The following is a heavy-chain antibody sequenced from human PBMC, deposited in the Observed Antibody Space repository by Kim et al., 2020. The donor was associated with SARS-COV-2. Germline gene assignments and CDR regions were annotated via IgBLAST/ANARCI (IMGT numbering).Heavy chain of an antibody. CDR3: ARRPSTLVWFDP. CDR1: GGSISINSYY. J-gene: IGHJ5*02. V-gene: IGHV4-39*01. Sequence: SETLSLTCTVSGGSISINSYYWGWIRQPPGKGLEWIGSISSYSGTTYYNPSLSNRVTISVDTSKNQFSLKLSSVTAADTAVYYCARRPSTLVWFDPWGQGTLVTVSS. CDR2: ISSYSGTT. D-gene: IGHD1-26*01.